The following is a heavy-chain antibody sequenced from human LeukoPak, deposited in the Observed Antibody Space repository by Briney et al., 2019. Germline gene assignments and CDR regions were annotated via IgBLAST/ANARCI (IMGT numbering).Heavy chain of an antibody. Sequence: ASVKVSCKASGYTFNTYGISWVRQAPGQGLEWMGWISTYNGDTNYVQNLQGRVIMTTDTSTSTAYMELMSLRSDDTAVYYCLRDAQRPRLTPDYWGQGTLVTVSS. CDR3: LRDAQRPRLTPDY. CDR2: ISTYNGDT. V-gene: IGHV1-18*01. CDR1: GYTFNTYG. J-gene: IGHJ4*02. D-gene: IGHD6-25*01.